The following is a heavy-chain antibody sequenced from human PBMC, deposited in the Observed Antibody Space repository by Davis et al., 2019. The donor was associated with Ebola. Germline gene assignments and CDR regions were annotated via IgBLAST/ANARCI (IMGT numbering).Heavy chain of an antibody. CDR1: GFRFSTYT. J-gene: IGHJ4*02. CDR2: ISSSSTNK. CDR3: ARGLLWFGELASYYFDY. V-gene: IGHV3-48*01. D-gene: IGHD3-10*01. Sequence: PGESLKISCAGSGFRFSTYTMNWVRQAPGKGLEWISYISSSSTNKYYADSVKGRFTVSRDNAKNSLFLQMNSLRGEDAAVYYCARGLLWFGELASYYFDYWGQGTLVTVSS.